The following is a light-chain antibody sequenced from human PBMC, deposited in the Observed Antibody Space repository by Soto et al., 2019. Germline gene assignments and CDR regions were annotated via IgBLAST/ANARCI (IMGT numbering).Light chain of an antibody. CDR3: SSYAGSNNLGV. Sequence: QSVLTQPPSASGSPGQSVTISCTGTSSDVGGYNYVSWYQQHPGKAPKLMIYEVSKRPSGVPERCSGSKSGNTASLTGSGLQAEDEADYYCSSYAGSNNLGVFGGGTKVTVL. CDR2: EVS. V-gene: IGLV2-8*01. CDR1: SSDVGGYNY. J-gene: IGLJ2*01.